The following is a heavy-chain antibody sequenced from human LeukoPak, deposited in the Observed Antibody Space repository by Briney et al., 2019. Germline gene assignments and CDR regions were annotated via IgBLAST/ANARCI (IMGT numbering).Heavy chain of an antibody. D-gene: IGHD1-26*01. CDR2: IYTSGST. Sequence: SETLSLTCTVSGGSISSYYWSWIRQPAGKGLEWIGRIYTSGSTNYNPSLKSRVTISVDTSKNQFSLKLSSVTAADTAVYYCAREKVVGATKGQSDAFDIWGQGTMVTVSS. V-gene: IGHV4-4*07. CDR1: GGSISSYY. CDR3: AREKVVGATKGQSDAFDI. J-gene: IGHJ3*02.